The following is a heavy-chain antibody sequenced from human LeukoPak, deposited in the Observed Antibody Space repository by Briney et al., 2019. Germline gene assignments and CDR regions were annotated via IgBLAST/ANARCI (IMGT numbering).Heavy chain of an antibody. V-gene: IGHV4-59*01. CDR3: ARSGSYYYDSSGYGMYNWFDP. D-gene: IGHD3-22*01. CDR2: IYYSGST. Sequence: SETLSLTCTVSGGSISSYYWSWIRQPPGKGLEWIGYIYYSGSTNYNPSLKSRVTISVDTSKNQFSLKLSSVTAADTAVYYCARSGSYYYDSSGYGMYNWFDPWGQGTLVTVSS. CDR1: GGSISSYY. J-gene: IGHJ5*02.